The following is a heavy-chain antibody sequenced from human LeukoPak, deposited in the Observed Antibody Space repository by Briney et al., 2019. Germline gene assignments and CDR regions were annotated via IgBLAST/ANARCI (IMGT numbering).Heavy chain of an antibody. CDR1: GFTFSSYA. D-gene: IGHD5-18*01. Sequence: GGSLRLSCAASGFTFSSYAMHWVRQAPGKGLEWVAVISYDGSSKYYADSVKGRFTTSRDNSKNTLYLQMNSLRAEDTAVYYCARAGYSYGLYGMDVWGQGTTVTVSS. CDR2: ISYDGSSK. CDR3: ARAGYSYGLYGMDV. J-gene: IGHJ6*02. V-gene: IGHV3-30-3*01.